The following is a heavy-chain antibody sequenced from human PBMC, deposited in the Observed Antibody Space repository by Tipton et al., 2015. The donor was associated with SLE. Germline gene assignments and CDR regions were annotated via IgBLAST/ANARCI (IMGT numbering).Heavy chain of an antibody. Sequence: QLVQSGAEVKKPGASVKVSCKASGYTFTNYGLSWVRQAPGQGLEWVGWINTDNGGTGNAQSLQGRVTMTTDASTNTAYMELRSLRSDDTAVYYCARGGGSCYGLCAFDIWGQGTMVTVSS. D-gene: IGHD2-15*01. CDR3: ARGGGSCYGLCAFDI. CDR1: GYTFTNYG. V-gene: IGHV1-18*01. CDR2: INTDNGGT. J-gene: IGHJ3*02.